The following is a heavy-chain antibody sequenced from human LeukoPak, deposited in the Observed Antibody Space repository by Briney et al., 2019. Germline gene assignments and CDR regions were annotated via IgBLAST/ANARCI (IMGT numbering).Heavy chain of an antibody. J-gene: IGHJ4*02. D-gene: IGHD6-19*01. CDR3: ARARVPIAVAGLYYFDY. CDR2: IKPDSGSS. V-gene: IGHV1-2*02. Sequence: ASVKVSCKASGYTFTAYYIHWLRQAPGQGPEWMGWIKPDSGSSHYAQKFQGRVTMTRDTSSNSAYMDQTRLKSDDTAVYYCARARVPIAVAGLYYFDYWGQGALVTVSS. CDR1: GYTFTAYY.